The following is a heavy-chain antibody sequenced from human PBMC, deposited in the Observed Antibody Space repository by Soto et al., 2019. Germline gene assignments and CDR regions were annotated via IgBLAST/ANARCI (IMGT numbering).Heavy chain of an antibody. CDR3: ARGQQEAVAGTLLY. CDR1: GGSISSYY. D-gene: IGHD6-19*01. J-gene: IGHJ4*02. CDR2: IYYSGST. V-gene: IGHV4-59*08. Sequence: QVQLQESGPGLVKPSETLSLTCTVSGGSISSYYWSWIRQPPGKGLEGIGDIYYSGSTNYNPSLKSRVTISVDTSKTQFSLKLSSVTAADTAVYYCARGQQEAVAGTLLYWGQGTLVTVSS.